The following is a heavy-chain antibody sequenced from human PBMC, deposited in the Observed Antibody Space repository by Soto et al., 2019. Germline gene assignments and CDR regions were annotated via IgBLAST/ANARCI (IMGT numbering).Heavy chain of an antibody. CDR3: AKDSSVVVLDY. V-gene: IGHV3-30*18. CDR1: GFTFSSYG. CDR2: ISYDGSNK. J-gene: IGHJ4*02. D-gene: IGHD3-22*01. Sequence: QVQLVESGGGVVQPGRSLRLSCAASGFTFSSYGMHWVRQAPGKGLEWVAVISYDGSNKYYADSVKGRFTISRDNSKNTLYLQMNSLRAEDTAVYYCAKDSSVVVLDYWGQGTLVTVSS.